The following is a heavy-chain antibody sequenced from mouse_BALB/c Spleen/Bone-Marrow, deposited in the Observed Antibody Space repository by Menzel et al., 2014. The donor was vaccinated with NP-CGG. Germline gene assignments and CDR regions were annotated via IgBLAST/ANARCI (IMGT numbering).Heavy chain of an antibody. CDR1: GFNTKDTY. CDR2: IDPANGNT. J-gene: IGHJ4*01. V-gene: IGHV14-3*02. CDR3: AEGDYYARDY. Sequence: VQLQQSGAELVKPGASVKLSCTASGFNTKDTYMHWVKQRPEQGLEWIGRIDPANGNTKYDPKFQGKATITADTSSNTASLNLSSLTCKDTAVYSCAEGDYYARDYGGQETSPTFSS.